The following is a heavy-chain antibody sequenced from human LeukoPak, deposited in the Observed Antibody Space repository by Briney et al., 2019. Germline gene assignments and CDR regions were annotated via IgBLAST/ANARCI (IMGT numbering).Heavy chain of an antibody. CDR1: GGSISRYY. CDR3: ARRSLFVPAAPDRYYYYYYGMDV. Sequence: SETLSLTCTVSGGSISRYYWSWIRQPPGKGLEWIGEINHSGSTNYNPSLKSRVTISVDTSKNQFSLKLSSVTAADTAVYYCARRSLFVPAAPDRYYYYYYGMDVWGQGTTVTVSS. J-gene: IGHJ6*02. CDR2: INHSGST. V-gene: IGHV4-34*01. D-gene: IGHD2-2*01.